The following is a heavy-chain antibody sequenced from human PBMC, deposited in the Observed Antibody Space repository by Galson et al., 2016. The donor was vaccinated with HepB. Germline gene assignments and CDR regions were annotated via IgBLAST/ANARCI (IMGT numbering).Heavy chain of an antibody. J-gene: IGHJ3*01. CDR1: GYKFPNYW. Sequence: QSGAEVKKPGESLRISCEGFGYKFPNYWVAWVRQMPGRGLEWMGIIYPSDSDTRYSPSFQGRVTFSADKSVNTAFLHWSSLKASDSAIYYCARLNWFDSSFIHTTDDAFDVWGPGTVVTVS. CDR3: ARLNWFDSSFIHTTDDAFDV. D-gene: IGHD6-13*01. CDR2: IYPSDSDT. V-gene: IGHV5-51*01.